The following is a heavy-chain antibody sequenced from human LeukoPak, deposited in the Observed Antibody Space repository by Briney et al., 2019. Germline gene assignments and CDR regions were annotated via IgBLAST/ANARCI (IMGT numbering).Heavy chain of an antibody. J-gene: IGHJ4*02. D-gene: IGHD2-15*01. V-gene: IGHV3-21*01. Sequence: GGSLRLSCAASGFTFSSYSMNWVRQAPGKGLEWVSSISSSSSYIYYADSVKGRFTISRDNAKNSLYLQMNSLRAEDAAVYYCARESGPWDCSSGSCPFDYWGQGTLVTVSS. CDR2: ISSSSSYI. CDR1: GFTFSSYS. CDR3: ARESGPWDCSSGSCPFDY.